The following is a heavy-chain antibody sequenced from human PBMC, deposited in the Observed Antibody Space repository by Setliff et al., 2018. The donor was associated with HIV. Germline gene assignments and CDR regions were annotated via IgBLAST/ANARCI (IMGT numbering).Heavy chain of an antibody. CDR1: GGSISSGSYY. CDR3: ARGPTYYDFWSGYYPYYYYYYMDV. D-gene: IGHD3-3*01. J-gene: IGHJ6*03. Sequence: SETLSLTCTVSGGSISSGSYYWSWIRQPAGKGLEWIGHINTSGPTSYNPSLKSRVTISLDTSKNQFSLKLSSVTAADTAVYYCARGPTYYDFWSGYYPYYYYYYMDVWGKGTTVTVSS. V-gene: IGHV4-61*09. CDR2: INTSGPT.